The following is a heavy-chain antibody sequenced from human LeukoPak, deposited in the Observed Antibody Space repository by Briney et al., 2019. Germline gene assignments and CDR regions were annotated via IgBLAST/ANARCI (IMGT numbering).Heavy chain of an antibody. CDR3: AIRSGFCSSTSCSFDY. V-gene: IGHV1-69*01. CDR1: GGTFSSYA. D-gene: IGHD2-2*01. Sequence: GSSVKVSRKASGGTFSSYAISWVRQAPGQGLEWMGGIIPIFGTANYAQKFQGRVTITADESTSTAYMELSSLRSEDTAVYYCAIRSGFCSSTSCSFDYWGQGTLVTVSS. J-gene: IGHJ4*02. CDR2: IIPIFGTA.